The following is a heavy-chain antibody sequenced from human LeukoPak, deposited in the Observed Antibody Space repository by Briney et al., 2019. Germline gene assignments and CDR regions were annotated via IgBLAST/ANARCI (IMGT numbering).Heavy chain of an antibody. D-gene: IGHD7-27*01. Sequence: GGSLRLSCAASGFTFSSYSMNWVRQAPGKGLEWVSSISSSSGYIYYADSVKGRFTISRDNAKNSLYLQMNSLRAEDTAVYYCARDSVSGDPGYWGQGTLVTVSS. J-gene: IGHJ4*02. V-gene: IGHV3-21*01. CDR1: GFTFSSYS. CDR2: ISSSSGYI. CDR3: ARDSVSGDPGY.